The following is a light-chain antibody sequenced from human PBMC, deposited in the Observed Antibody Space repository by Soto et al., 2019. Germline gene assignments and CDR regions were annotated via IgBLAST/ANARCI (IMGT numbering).Light chain of an antibody. CDR1: KLGDKY. V-gene: IGLV3-1*01. J-gene: IGLJ1*01. CDR3: QAWDSSAGV. CDR2: QDS. Sequence: SYELTQPPSVSVSPGQTASITCSGDKLGDKYACWYQQKPGQSPVLVIYQDSKRPSGIPERFSGSNSGNTATLTIRETQAMDEADYYCQAWDSSAGVFGSGTKLTVL.